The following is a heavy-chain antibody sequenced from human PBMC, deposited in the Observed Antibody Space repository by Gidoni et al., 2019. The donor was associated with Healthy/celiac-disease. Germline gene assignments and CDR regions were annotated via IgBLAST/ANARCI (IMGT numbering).Heavy chain of an antibody. CDR2: IYYSGST. J-gene: IGHJ6*02. CDR1: GGSISSSSYY. D-gene: IGHD3-3*01. V-gene: IGHV4-39*01. CDR3: ASRIGDYYYYGMDV. Sequence: QLQLQESGPGLVKPSETLSLTCTVPGGSISSSSYYWGWIRQPPGKGLEWIGSIYYSGSTYYNPSLKSRVTISVDTSKNQFSLKLSSVTAADTAVYYCASRIGDYYYYGMDVWGQGTTVTVSS.